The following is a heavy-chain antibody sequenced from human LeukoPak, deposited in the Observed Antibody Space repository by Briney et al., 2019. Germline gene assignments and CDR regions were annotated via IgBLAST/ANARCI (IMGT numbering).Heavy chain of an antibody. V-gene: IGHV1-2*02. CDR2: INPNSGGT. J-gene: IGHJ4*02. CDR3: ARVQSVAGRGYYFDY. CDR1: AYTFTGYY. Sequence: ASVKVSCKASAYTFTGYYMHWVRQAPGQGLEWMGWINPNSGGTNYAQKFQGRVTMTRDTSISTAYMELSRLRSDDTAVYYCARVQSVAGRGYYFDYWGQGTLVTVSS. D-gene: IGHD6-19*01.